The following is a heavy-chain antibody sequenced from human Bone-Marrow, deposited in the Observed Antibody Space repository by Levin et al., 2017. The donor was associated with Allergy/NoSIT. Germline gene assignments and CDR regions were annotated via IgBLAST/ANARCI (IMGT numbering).Heavy chain of an antibody. D-gene: IGHD5/OR15-5a*01. Sequence: GESLKISCAASGFTFSNYAMHWVRQAPGKGLEWMSIISFDGKNKFYADSVRGRVTISRDNSMNTLYLEINTLRVEDTAMYYCSRDRIRGGVSLRYWGPGTLVTVSS. J-gene: IGHJ4*02. CDR2: ISFDGKNK. CDR1: GFTFSNYA. CDR3: SRDRIRGGVSLRY. V-gene: IGHV3-30*04.